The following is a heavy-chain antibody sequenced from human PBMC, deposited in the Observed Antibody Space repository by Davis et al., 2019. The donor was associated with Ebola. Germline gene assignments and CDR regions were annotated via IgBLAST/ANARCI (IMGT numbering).Heavy chain of an antibody. CDR2: IIPLFGTT. CDR1: GGNFNNYV. V-gene: IGHV1-69*13. Sequence: SVKVSCKTSGGNFNNYVISWVRQAPGQGLEWMGGIIPLFGTTNYAQMFQGRVTITADASSTTVYLDLSSLRSEDTAVYYCARDRGSSSWYFNNWFDPWGQGTLVTVSS. D-gene: IGHD6-13*01. J-gene: IGHJ5*02. CDR3: ARDRGSSSWYFNNWFDP.